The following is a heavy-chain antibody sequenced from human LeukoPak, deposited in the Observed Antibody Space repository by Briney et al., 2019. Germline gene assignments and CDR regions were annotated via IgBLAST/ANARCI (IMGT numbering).Heavy chain of an antibody. Sequence: SETLSLTCTVSGGSISSYYWSWIRRPPGKGLEWIGYIYYSGSTDYNPSLKSRVTISVDTSKNQFSLKLSSVTAADTAVYCCARVVGLPDWYFDLWGRGTLVTVSS. CDR3: ARVVGLPDWYFDL. CDR2: IYYSGST. J-gene: IGHJ2*01. CDR1: GGSISSYY. D-gene: IGHD1-26*01. V-gene: IGHV4-59*01.